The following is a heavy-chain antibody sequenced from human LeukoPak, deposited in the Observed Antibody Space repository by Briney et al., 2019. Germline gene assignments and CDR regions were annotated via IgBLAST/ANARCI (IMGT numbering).Heavy chain of an antibody. V-gene: IGHV3-23*01. CDR2: ISGSGGST. D-gene: IGHD6-6*01. J-gene: IGHJ4*02. CDR3: SKGGATPYGSSPFDY. CDR1: GFTFSSYA. Sequence: PGGSLRLSCAASGFTFSSYAMSWVRQAPGKGLEWVSAISGSGGSTYYADSVKGRFTISRDNSKNTLYLQMNSLRVEDTAVYYCSKGGATPYGSSPFDYWGQGTLVTASS.